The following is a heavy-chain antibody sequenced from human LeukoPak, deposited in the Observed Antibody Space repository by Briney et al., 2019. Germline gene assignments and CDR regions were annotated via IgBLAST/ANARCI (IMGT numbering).Heavy chain of an antibody. CDR2: IIPIFGTA. CDR3: ATIRDGYNLYRFDY. V-gene: IGHV1-69*05. D-gene: IGHD5-24*01. J-gene: IGHJ4*02. Sequence: SVKVSCKASGGTFSSYAISWVRQAPGQGLEWMGRIIPIFGTANYAQKFQGRVTITTDESTSTAYMELSGLRSEDTAVYDWATIRDGYNLYRFDYWGQGTLVTVSS. CDR1: GGTFSSYA.